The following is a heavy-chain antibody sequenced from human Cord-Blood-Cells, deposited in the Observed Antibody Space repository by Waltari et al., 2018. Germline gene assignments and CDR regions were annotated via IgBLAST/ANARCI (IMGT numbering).Heavy chain of an antibody. J-gene: IGHJ4*02. CDR1: GGSISSYY. CDR2: IYTSGRT. D-gene: IGHD3-22*01. CDR3: ARGGYYYDSSGYYFDY. Sequence: QVQLQESGPGLVKPSETLSLTCTVSGGSISSYYWSWIRQPAGKGLEWIGRIYTSGRTNYNPSLKRRVTMSVDTSKNQCSLKLSSVTAADTAVYYCARGGYYYDSSGYYFDYWGQGTLVTVSS. V-gene: IGHV4-4*07.